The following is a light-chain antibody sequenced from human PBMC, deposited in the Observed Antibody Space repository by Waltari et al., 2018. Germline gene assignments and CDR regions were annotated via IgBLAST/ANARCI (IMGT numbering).Light chain of an antibody. V-gene: IGLV2-8*01. Sequence: QSALTQPPSASGSPGQSVTISCTGTSSDVGGYNYVSWYQQYPGKAPKLMITDVSKRPAGVPERCSGTKSSNTASLTGSGLQAEDEADYYGLSYAGNNGYVFGSGTRVTVL. CDR3: LSYAGNNGYV. CDR1: SSDVGGYNY. J-gene: IGLJ1*01. CDR2: DVS.